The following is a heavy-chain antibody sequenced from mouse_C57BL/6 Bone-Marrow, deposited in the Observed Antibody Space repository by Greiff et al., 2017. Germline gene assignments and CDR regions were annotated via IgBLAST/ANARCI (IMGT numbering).Heavy chain of an antibody. CDR2: ICSGGSYT. CDR3: ARRDGYPFAY. V-gene: IGHV5-6*02. J-gene: IGHJ3*01. CDR1: GFTFSSYG. Sequence: DVKLVESGGDLVKPGGSLKLSCAASGFTFSSYGMSWVRQTPDKRLEWVATICSGGSYTYYPDSVKGRFTISRDNAKNTLYLQMSSLKSEDTAMYYCARRDGYPFAYWGQGTLVTVSA. D-gene: IGHD2-3*01.